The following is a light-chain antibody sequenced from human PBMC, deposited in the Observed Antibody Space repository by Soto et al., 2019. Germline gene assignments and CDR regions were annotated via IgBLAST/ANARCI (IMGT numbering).Light chain of an antibody. J-gene: IGLJ3*02. CDR3: CSYAGSTTHVL. CDR1: SSDVGSYNL. Sequence: QSVLTQPASVSGSPGQSITISCTGTSSDVGSYNLVSWYQHHPGKAPKFVIYEVTKRPSGVSNRFSGSKSGNTASLTISGLQAEDEADYYCCSYAGSTTHVLFGGGTQLTVL. V-gene: IGLV2-23*02. CDR2: EVT.